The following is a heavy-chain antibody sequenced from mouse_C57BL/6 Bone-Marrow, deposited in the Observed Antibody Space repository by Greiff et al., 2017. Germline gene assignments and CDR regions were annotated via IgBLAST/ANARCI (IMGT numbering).Heavy chain of an antibody. V-gene: IGHV1-39*01. Sequence: EVQLVESGPELVKPGASVKISCKASGYSFTDYYMNWVKQSPGKSLEWIGVINPNYGPTSYNQKFKGKATLTVDHSSSTAYMQLNSLTSEDSAVYYCARGYDYGYAMDYWGQGTSVTVSS. CDR3: ARGYDYGYAMDY. J-gene: IGHJ4*01. CDR2: INPNYGPT. D-gene: IGHD2-4*01. CDR1: GYSFTDYY.